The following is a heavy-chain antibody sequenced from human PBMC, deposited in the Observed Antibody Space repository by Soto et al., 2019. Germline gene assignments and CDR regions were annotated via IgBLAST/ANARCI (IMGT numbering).Heavy chain of an antibody. CDR2: INAGNGNT. Sequence: GASVKVSCKASGYTFTSYAMHWVRQAPGQRLEWMGWINAGNGNTKYSQKFQGRVTMTRNTSTSTAYMELSSLRSEDTAVYYCARGGIAAASDAFDIWGQGTMVTVSS. CDR3: ARGGIAAASDAFDI. J-gene: IGHJ3*02. V-gene: IGHV1-3*01. CDR1: GYTFTSYA. D-gene: IGHD6-13*01.